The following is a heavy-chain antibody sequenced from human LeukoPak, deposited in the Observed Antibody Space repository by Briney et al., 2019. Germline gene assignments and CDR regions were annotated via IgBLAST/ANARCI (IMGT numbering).Heavy chain of an antibody. V-gene: IGHV3-23*01. CDR2: ISGSSIST. D-gene: IGHD4-17*01. CDR1: GFTFSSYA. J-gene: IGHJ4*02. Sequence: GGSLRLSCAASGFTFSSYAMSWVRQAPGKGLEWVSAISGSSISTYYADSVKGRFTISRDNSKNTLYLQMNSLRVEDTAVYYCAKDRDDYGDYAFDSWGQGTLVTVSS. CDR3: AKDRDDYGDYAFDS.